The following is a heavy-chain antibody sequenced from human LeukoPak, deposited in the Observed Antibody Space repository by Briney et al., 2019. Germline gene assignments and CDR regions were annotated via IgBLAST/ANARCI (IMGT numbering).Heavy chain of an antibody. CDR2: INPNSGGT. J-gene: IGHJ5*02. CDR1: GYTFTGYY. CDR3: ARVYYDILTGTPNWFDP. Sequence: ASVTVSCKASGYTFTGYYMHWVRQAPGQGLEWMGWINPNSGGTNYAQKFQGRVTMTRDTSISTAYMELSRLRSDDTAVYYCARVYYDILTGTPNWFDPWGQGTLVTVSS. V-gene: IGHV1-2*02. D-gene: IGHD3-9*01.